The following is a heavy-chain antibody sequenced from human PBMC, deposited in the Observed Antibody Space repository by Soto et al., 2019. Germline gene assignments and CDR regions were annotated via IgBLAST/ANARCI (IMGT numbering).Heavy chain of an antibody. CDR1: GFTFNNYA. CDR3: AKDHPPPLDDW. D-gene: IGHD3-3*02. CDR2: ISGGGDNT. V-gene: IGHV3-23*01. J-gene: IGHJ4*02. Sequence: VQLLESGGGLVQPGGSLRLSCAASGFTFNNYAMNWVRQAPGKGLEWVSGISGGGDNTYYADSVKGRFTISRDNSKNTLYLQMNTLRAEDTAVYYCAKDHPPPLDDWWGQGTLVTVSS.